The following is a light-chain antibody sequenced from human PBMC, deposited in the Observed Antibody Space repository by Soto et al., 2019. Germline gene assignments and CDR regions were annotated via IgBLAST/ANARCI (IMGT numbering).Light chain of an antibody. Sequence: DIQMTQSPSTLSASVGDRVTITCRASESISTWLAWYQQKPGKAPKLLIFDAYSLESGVPSRFSGSGSGTEFTLTISSLQPDDFATYYCQQYKSSSPLTFGGGSKVEIK. CDR1: ESISTW. CDR2: DAY. J-gene: IGKJ4*01. V-gene: IGKV1-5*01. CDR3: QQYKSSSPLT.